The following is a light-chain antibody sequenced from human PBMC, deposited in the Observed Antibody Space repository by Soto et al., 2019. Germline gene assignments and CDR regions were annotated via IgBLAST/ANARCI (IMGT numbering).Light chain of an antibody. J-gene: IGKJ4*01. V-gene: IGKV3-15*01. Sequence: EIVMTQSPATLSVSPGERATLSCRASQSVSSNLAWYQQKRGQAPRLLIYGASTRATGIPDRFSGSGSGTEFTLTISSLQSEDFAVYYCQQYNKWPLTFGGGTKVEIK. CDR3: QQYNKWPLT. CDR2: GAS. CDR1: QSVSSN.